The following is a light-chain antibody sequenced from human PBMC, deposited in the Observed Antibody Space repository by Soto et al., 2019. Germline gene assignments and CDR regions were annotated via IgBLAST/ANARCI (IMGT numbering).Light chain of an antibody. V-gene: IGLV2-8*01. CDR1: SSDVGGYNY. J-gene: IGLJ2*01. Sequence: QSALTQPPSASGSPGQSVTISCTGTSSDVGGYNYVSWYQQHPGKAPKLMIYEVDKRPSGVPDRFSGSKSGNTASLTVSGLQAEEEAEYYCSSYAGSNNVLFGGGTKVT. CDR3: SSYAGSNNVL. CDR2: EVD.